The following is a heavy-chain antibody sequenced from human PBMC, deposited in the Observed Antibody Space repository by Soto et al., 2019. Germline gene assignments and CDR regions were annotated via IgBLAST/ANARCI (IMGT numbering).Heavy chain of an antibody. J-gene: IGHJ3*02. CDR2: INPSGGST. CDR1: GYTFTSYY. Sequence: QVQLVQSGAEVKKPGASVKVSCKASGYTFTSYYMHWVRQAPGQGLEWMGIINPSGGSTSYAQKFQGKGPMTRDTSTSTVYMELSSLRSEDTAVYYCARAVLGPYYESSGDDAFDILGQGTMVTVSS. V-gene: IGHV1-46*01. D-gene: IGHD3-22*01. CDR3: ARAVLGPYYESSGDDAFDI.